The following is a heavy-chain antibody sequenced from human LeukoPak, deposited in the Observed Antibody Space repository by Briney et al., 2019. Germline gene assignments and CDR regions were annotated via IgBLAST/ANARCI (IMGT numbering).Heavy chain of an antibody. CDR3: ASLLITTVTTGSFDY. CDR1: GYSISSGYY. CDR2: IYHSGST. Sequence: PSETLSLTCAVSGYSISSGYYWGWIRQPPGEGLEWIGSIYHSGSTYYNPSLKSRVTISVDPSKNQFSLKLSSVTAADTAVYYCASLLITTVTTGSFDYWGQGTLVTVSS. J-gene: IGHJ4*02. D-gene: IGHD4-11*01. V-gene: IGHV4-38-2*01.